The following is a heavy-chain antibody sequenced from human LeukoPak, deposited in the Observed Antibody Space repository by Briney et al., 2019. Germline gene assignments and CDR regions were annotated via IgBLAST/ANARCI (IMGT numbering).Heavy chain of an antibody. CDR1: GFTFSSYA. Sequence: PGESLRLSCAASGFTFSSYAMHWVRQAPGKGLEWVAVISYDGSNKYYADSVKGRFTISRDNSKNTLYLQMNSLRAEDTAVYYCARDRARIAAKNWFDPWGQGTLVTVSS. J-gene: IGHJ5*02. V-gene: IGHV3-30-3*01. CDR3: ARDRARIAAKNWFDP. CDR2: ISYDGSNK. D-gene: IGHD6-25*01.